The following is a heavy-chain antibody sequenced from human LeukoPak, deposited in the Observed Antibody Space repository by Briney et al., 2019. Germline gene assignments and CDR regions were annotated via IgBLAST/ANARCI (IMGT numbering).Heavy chain of an antibody. CDR3: ARGCSSTSCYLDVAFDI. J-gene: IGHJ3*02. V-gene: IGHV1-46*01. CDR1: GYTFTSYY. D-gene: IGHD2-2*01. Sequence: ASVKVSCKASGYTFTSYYMHWVRQAPGQGLEWMGIINPSGGSTSYAQKFQGRVTMTRDMSTSTVYMELSSLRSEDTAVYYCARGCSSTSCYLDVAFDIWGQGTMVTVSS. CDR2: INPSGGST.